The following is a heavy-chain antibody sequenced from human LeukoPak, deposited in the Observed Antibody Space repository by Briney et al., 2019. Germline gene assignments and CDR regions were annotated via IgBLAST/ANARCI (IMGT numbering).Heavy chain of an antibody. Sequence: ASVKVSCKASGYSFTGYYMHWVRQAPGRGLEWMGCIHPNSGDTHYAQTLQGRVTLTRDTSISTAYMELSRLTSDDTAVYYCARFEGALYYFDHWGQGTLVTVSS. CDR3: ARFEGALYYFDH. CDR2: IHPNSGDT. J-gene: IGHJ4*02. CDR1: GYSFTGYY. D-gene: IGHD3-16*01. V-gene: IGHV1-2*02.